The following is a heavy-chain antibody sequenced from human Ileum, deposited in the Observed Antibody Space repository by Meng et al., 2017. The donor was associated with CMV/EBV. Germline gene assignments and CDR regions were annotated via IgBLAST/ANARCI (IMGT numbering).Heavy chain of an antibody. V-gene: IGHV4-61*01. CDR3: ARGAASASNNYPLDL. Sequence: CSVSGYNYFWSWLRQPPGKGLEWIGYVTARGDTNYNPSLRSRVTISLDTSKNQVSMSLISVTAADAAPYYCARGAASASNNYPLDLWGQGTLVTVSS. J-gene: IGHJ5*02. D-gene: IGHD2-15*01. CDR2: VTARGDT. CDR1: CSVSGYNYF.